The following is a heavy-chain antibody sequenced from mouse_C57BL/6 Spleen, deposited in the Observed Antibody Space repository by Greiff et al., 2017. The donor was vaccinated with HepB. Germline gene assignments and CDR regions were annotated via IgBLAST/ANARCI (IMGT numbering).Heavy chain of an antibody. D-gene: IGHD1-1*01. V-gene: IGHV5-17*01. CDR3: ARGHYGSSLYYFDY. CDR1: GFTFSDYG. Sequence: EVHLVESGGGLVKPGGSLKLSCAASGFTFSDYGMHWVRQAPEKGLEWVAYISSGSSTIYYADTVKGRFTISRDNAKNTLFLQMTSLRSEDTAMYYCARGHYGSSLYYFDYWGQGTTLTVSS. CDR2: ISSGSSTI. J-gene: IGHJ2*01.